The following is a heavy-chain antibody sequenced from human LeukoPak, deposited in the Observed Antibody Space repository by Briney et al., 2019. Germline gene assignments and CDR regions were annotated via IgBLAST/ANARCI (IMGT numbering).Heavy chain of an antibody. CDR3: ARDGSGSYHFDY. CDR2: INSDGSST. J-gene: IGHJ4*02. D-gene: IGHD1-26*01. Sequence: PGGTLRLSCAVSGFTFSSYWMHWVRQAPGKGLVWVSRINSDGSSTNYADSVKGRFTISRDNAKNTLYLQMNSLRAEDTAVYYCARDGSGSYHFDYWGQGTLVTVSS. CDR1: GFTFSSYW. V-gene: IGHV3-74*01.